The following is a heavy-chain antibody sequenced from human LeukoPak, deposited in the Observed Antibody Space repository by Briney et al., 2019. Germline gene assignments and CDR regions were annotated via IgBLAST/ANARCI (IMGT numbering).Heavy chain of an antibody. V-gene: IGHV3-30*02. CDR2: IRYSGSNQ. CDR1: GFTFSDYG. J-gene: IGHJ3*02. Sequence: PGGSLSLSCAASGFTFSDYGMDWVRQAPGRGLEWVAFIRYSGSNQYYADSVKGRFTISRDNSKNTLYLQMNSLRPEDTAVYYCARGYSNAFDIWGQGTMVTVSS. D-gene: IGHD2-15*01. CDR3: ARGYSNAFDI.